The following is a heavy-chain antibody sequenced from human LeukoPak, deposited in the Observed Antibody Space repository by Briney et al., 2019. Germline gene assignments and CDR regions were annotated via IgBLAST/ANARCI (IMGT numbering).Heavy chain of an antibody. CDR1: GYTFSDYA. CDR2: IIPIFGTA. D-gene: IGHD2-2*01. CDR3: ARDELIVVVPAAIYYYYGMDV. J-gene: IGHJ6*02. Sequence: ASVKVSCKASGYTFSDYAIHWVRQAPGQGLEWMGGIIPIFGTANYAQKFQGRVTITADESTSTAYMELSSLRSEDTAVYYCARDELIVVVPAAIYYYYGMDVWGQGTTVTVSS. V-gene: IGHV1-69*13.